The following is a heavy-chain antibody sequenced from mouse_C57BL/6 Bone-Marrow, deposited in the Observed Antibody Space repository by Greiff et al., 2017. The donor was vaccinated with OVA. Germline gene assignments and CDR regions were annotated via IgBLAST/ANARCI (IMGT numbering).Heavy chain of an antibody. CDR3: ARMGDYAWFAY. J-gene: IGHJ3*01. Sequence: QVQLQQPGAELVKPGASVKMSCKASGYTFTSYWITWVKQRPGQGLEWIGDIYPGSGSTNYNEKFKSKATLTADTSSSTAYMQLSSLTSEDSAVYYCARMGDYAWFAYWGQGTLVTVSA. V-gene: IGHV1-55*01. D-gene: IGHD2-4*01. CDR2: IYPGSGST. CDR1: GYTFTSYW.